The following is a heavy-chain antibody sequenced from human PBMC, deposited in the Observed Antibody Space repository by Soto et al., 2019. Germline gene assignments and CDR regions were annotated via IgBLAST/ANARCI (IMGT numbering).Heavy chain of an antibody. V-gene: IGHV1-46*03. Sequence: ASVKVSCKASGYSFTSNYIHWVRQAPGQGLEWMGIINPSGGSTTYAQKFQGRVTMTRDTSTSTVYMELSSLRSEDTAVYYCARDKFGWARMDVWGQGTTVTVSS. CDR3: ARDKFGWARMDV. D-gene: IGHD6-19*01. J-gene: IGHJ6*02. CDR1: GYSFTSNY. CDR2: INPSGGST.